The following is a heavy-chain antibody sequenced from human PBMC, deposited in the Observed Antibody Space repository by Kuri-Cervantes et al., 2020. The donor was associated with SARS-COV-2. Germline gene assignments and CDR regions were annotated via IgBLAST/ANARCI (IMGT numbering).Heavy chain of an antibody. D-gene: IGHD2-15*01. Sequence: GESLKISCAASGFTFSSYAMSWVRQAPGKGLEWVSAISGSGGSTYYADSVKGRFTISRDNSKNTLYLQMSSLRAEDTAVYYCVKIPEPKDIVVVVAATVFFDPWGQGTLVTVSS. V-gene: IGHV3-23*01. J-gene: IGHJ5*02. CDR3: VKIPEPKDIVVVVAATVFFDP. CDR2: ISGSGGST. CDR1: GFTFSSYA.